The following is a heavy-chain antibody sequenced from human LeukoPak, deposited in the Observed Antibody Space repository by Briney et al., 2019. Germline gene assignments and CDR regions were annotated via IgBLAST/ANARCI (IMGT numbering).Heavy chain of an antibody. Sequence: GGSLRLSCAASGFTFSSYAMHWVRQAPGKGLEWVAVISYDGSNKYYADSVKGRFTISRDNSKNTLYLQMNSLRAEDTAVYYCARGPIVGAPIYWGQGTLVTVSS. CDR2: ISYDGSNK. D-gene: IGHD1-26*01. CDR1: GFTFSSYA. CDR3: ARGPIVGAPIY. J-gene: IGHJ4*02. V-gene: IGHV3-30*04.